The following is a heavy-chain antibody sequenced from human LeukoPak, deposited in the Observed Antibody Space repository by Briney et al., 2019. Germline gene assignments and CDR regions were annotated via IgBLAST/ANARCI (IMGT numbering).Heavy chain of an antibody. Sequence: SETLSLTCSVSGGSVTSGGFYWGWLRQPPGKGPEWIATIYYYNPSLQSRVTISIDTSKNQFPLRLTSVTATDTAVYHCARHSGSGSLSRPFDPWGQGTLVTVSS. CDR2: IY. CDR3: ARHSGSGSLSRPFDP. J-gene: IGHJ5*02. V-gene: IGHV4-39*01. CDR1: GGSVTSGGFY. D-gene: IGHD3-10*01.